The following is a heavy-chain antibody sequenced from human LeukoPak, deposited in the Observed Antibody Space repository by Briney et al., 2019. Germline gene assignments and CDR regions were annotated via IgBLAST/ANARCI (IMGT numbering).Heavy chain of an antibody. Sequence: GGSLRLSCAASEFSVGSNYMTWVRQAPGKGLEWVSLIYSGGSTYYADSVKGRFTISRDNSKNTLYLQMNSLRADDTAVYYCARRAGEYSHPYDYWGQGTLVTVSS. V-gene: IGHV3-66*04. CDR1: EFSVGSNY. CDR2: IYSGGST. J-gene: IGHJ4*02. D-gene: IGHD4-17*01. CDR3: ARRAGEYSHPYDY.